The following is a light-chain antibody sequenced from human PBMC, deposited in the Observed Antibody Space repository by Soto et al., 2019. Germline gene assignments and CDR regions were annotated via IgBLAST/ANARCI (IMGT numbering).Light chain of an antibody. CDR2: SSD. V-gene: IGLV1-44*01. Sequence: QSVLIQPPSVSGTAGQRVTISCSGSSSNIGSHTVSWYQQLPGTAPKLLIYSSDQRPSGVPDRFSGSKSGTSASLAISGLQSEDEADYFCAAWDDRLNGYVFATGTKVTVL. CDR1: SSNIGSHT. J-gene: IGLJ1*01. CDR3: AAWDDRLNGYV.